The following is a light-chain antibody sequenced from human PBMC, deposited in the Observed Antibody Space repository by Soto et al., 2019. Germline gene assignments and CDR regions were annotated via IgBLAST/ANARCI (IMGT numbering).Light chain of an antibody. Sequence: QPASVSGSPGQSITISCTGTSSDVGGYNYVSWYQQHPGKAPKLMIYEVSNRPSGVSNRFSGSKSGNTASLTISGLQADDEADYYCSSYTSSATVVFGGGTKLTVL. J-gene: IGLJ2*01. CDR3: SSYTSSATVV. CDR1: SSDVGGYNY. CDR2: EVS. V-gene: IGLV2-14*01.